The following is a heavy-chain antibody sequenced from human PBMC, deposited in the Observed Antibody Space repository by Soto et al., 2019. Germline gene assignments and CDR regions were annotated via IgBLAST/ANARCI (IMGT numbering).Heavy chain of an antibody. CDR3: ARGTYYDFWSGYLGGSGWFDP. V-gene: IGHV1-8*01. D-gene: IGHD3-3*01. J-gene: IGHJ5*02. CDR2: MNPNSGNT. CDR1: GYTFTSYD. Sequence: QVQLVQSGAEVKKPGASVKVSCKASGYTFTSYDINWVRQATGQGLEWMGWMNPNSGNTGYAQKFQGRVTMTRNTSVSTAYMELSSLRSEDTAVDYCARGTYYDFWSGYLGGSGWFDPWGQGTLVTVSS.